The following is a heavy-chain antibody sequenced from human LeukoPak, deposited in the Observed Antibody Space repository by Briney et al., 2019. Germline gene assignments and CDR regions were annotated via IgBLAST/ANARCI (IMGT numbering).Heavy chain of an antibody. D-gene: IGHD2-15*01. Sequence: VASVKVSCTVSGYTLTELSMHWVRQAPGKGLEWMGGFDPEDGETIYAQKFQGRVTMTEDTSTDTAYMELSSLRSEDTAVYYCAPLNPRHCSGGSCYEVPEYFQHWGQGTLVTVSS. CDR3: APLNPRHCSGGSCYEVPEYFQH. CDR2: FDPEDGET. CDR1: GYTLTELS. V-gene: IGHV1-24*01. J-gene: IGHJ1*01.